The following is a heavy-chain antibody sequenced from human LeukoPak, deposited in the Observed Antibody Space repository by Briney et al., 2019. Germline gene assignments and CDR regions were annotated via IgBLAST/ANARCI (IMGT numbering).Heavy chain of an antibody. V-gene: IGHV4-30-4*01. Sequence: SQTLSLTCAVSVGSSRSGEYFWSWIRQPPGKGLAWIGHIHYIGNTYYNPSLKSRASISVDTSKNQFSLKLSSVTAADTPVYYCARENNDYGGKKAFDYWGQGTLVTVSS. CDR1: VGSSRSGEYF. CDR3: ARENNDYGGKKAFDY. J-gene: IGHJ4*02. D-gene: IGHD4-23*01. CDR2: IHYIGNT.